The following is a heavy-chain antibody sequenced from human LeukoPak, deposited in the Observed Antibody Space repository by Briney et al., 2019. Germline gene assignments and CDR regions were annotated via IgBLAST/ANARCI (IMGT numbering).Heavy chain of an antibody. J-gene: IGHJ4*02. CDR1: GYTFTGYY. V-gene: IGHV1-2*02. CDR2: INPNSGGT. D-gene: IGHD6-13*01. CDR3: ARDWSSSWSGDFDY. Sequence: GASVKVSCKASGYTFTGYYMHWVRQAPGQGLEWMGWINPNSGGTNYAQKFQGRVTMTRDTSISTAYMELSSLRSEDTAVYYCARDWSSSWSGDFDYWGQGTLVTVSS.